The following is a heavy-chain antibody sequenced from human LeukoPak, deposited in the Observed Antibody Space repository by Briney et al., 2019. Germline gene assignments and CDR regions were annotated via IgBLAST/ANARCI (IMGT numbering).Heavy chain of an antibody. CDR1: GGSISSGGYY. CDR3: ARAMVRGVPFDP. V-gene: IGHV4-31*03. J-gene: IGHJ5*02. D-gene: IGHD3-10*01. Sequence: SETLSLTCTVSGGSISSGGYYWSWIRQHPGKGLEWIGYIYYSGSTYYNPSLKSRVTISVDTSKNQFSLKLSPVTAADTAVYYCARAMVRGVPFDPWGQGTLVTVSS. CDR2: IYYSGST.